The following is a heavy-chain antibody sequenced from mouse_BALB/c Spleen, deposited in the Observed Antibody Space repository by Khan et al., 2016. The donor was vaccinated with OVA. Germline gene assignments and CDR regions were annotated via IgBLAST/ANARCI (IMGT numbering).Heavy chain of an antibody. CDR1: GYTFTAYD. V-gene: IGHV1S56*01. Sequence: QVQLQQAGPELVKPGALVKISCKASGYTFTAYDINWVKQRPGQGHEWIGWIYPGDGTTEYSENFKGKATLTADTSSNTAYMQLSSLTSEKSAVYFCAREGLRGVAMDYWGQGTSVSVSS. CDR3: AREGLRGVAMDY. D-gene: IGHD2-4*01. J-gene: IGHJ4*01. CDR2: IYPGDGTT.